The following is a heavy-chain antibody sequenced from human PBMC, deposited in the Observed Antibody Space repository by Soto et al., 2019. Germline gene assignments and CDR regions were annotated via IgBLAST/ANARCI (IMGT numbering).Heavy chain of an antibody. V-gene: IGHV1-46*01. CDR3: ARDANLYSSSNAGVDY. CDR2: INPSGGST. D-gene: IGHD6-6*01. CDR1: GYTFTSYY. Sequence: ASVKVSCKASGYTFTSYYMHWVRQAPGQGLEWMGIINPSGGSTSYAQKFQGRVTMTRDTSTSTVYMELSSLRSEDTAVYYCARDANLYSSSNAGVDYWGQGTLVTVSS. J-gene: IGHJ4*02.